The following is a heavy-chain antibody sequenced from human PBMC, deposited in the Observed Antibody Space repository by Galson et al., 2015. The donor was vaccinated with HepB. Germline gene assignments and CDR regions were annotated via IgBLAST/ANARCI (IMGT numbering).Heavy chain of an antibody. J-gene: IGHJ4*02. V-gene: IGHV4-59*01. CDR3: ARSLSGYDSGDL. Sequence: SETLSLTCTVSGGSISSYHWSWIRQPPGKGLEWIGYFYDSGNSNWNPSLKSRVTMSVDTSKNQPSLRLSSATAADTAVYYCARSLSGYDSGDLWGQGTLVTVSS. D-gene: IGHD5-12*01. CDR2: FYDSGNS. CDR1: GGSISSYH.